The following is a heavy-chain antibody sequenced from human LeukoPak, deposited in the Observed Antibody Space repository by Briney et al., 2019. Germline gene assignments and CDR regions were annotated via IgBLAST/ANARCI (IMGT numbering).Heavy chain of an antibody. Sequence: GGSLRLSCAASGFTFSSYGMNWVRQAPGKGLEWVSAISGSGGSTYYADSVKGRFTISRDNSKNTLYLQMNSLRAEDTAVYYCAKGVDALVVAATVDYWGQGTLVTVSS. CDR3: AKGVDALVVAATVDY. D-gene: IGHD2-15*01. CDR2: ISGSGGST. J-gene: IGHJ4*02. V-gene: IGHV3-23*01. CDR1: GFTFSSYG.